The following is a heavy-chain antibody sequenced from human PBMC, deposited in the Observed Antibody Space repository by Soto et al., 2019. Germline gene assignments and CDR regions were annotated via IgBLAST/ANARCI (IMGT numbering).Heavy chain of an antibody. D-gene: IGHD2-21*02. J-gene: IGHJ3*02. V-gene: IGHV4-31*03. CDR2: IYYSGST. CDR3: ARGGDAILAFDI. Sequence: QVQLQESGPGLVKPSQTLSLTCTVSGGSISSGGYYWSWIRQHPGKGLEWVGYIYYSGSTYYNPSLKSRVTISVDTSKNQFSLKLSSVTAADTAVYYCARGGDAILAFDIWGQGTMVTVSS. CDR1: GGSISSGGYY.